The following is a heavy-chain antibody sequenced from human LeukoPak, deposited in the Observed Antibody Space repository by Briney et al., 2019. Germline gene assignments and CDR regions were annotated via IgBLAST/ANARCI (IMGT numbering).Heavy chain of an antibody. CDR3: ARSTGGSYSGVDY. CDR2: INPNSGGT. Sequence: ASVKVSCTASGYTFTGYYMHWVRQAPGQGLEWMGWINPNSGGTNYAQKFQGRVTMTRDTSISTAYMELSRLRSDDTAVYYCARSTGGSYSGVDYWGQGTLVTVSS. V-gene: IGHV1-2*02. J-gene: IGHJ4*02. CDR1: GYTFTGYY. D-gene: IGHD1-26*01.